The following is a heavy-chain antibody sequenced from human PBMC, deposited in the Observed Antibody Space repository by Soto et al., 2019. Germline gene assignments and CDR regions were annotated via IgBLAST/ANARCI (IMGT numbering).Heavy chain of an antibody. CDR3: ARAAFGVVTQDAFDF. D-gene: IGHD3-3*01. J-gene: IGHJ3*01. CDR2: ISSGSMTI. CDR1: GVSFKAYS. Sequence: WGFLRVSCAAAGVSFKAYSMNWVRKATGKGLEWVSYISSGSMTIYYADSVKGRFTISREKPKNSLFLQMNSLRAEDTAVYYCARAAFGVVTQDAFDFWGQGTMVTVSS. V-gene: IGHV3-48*01.